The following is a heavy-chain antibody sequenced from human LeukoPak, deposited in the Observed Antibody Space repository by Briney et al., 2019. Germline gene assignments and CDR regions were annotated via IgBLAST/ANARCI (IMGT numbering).Heavy chain of an antibody. CDR3: TREYGDDNWFDP. CDR2: IYYSGST. Sequence: SETLSLTCTVSGGSIGSSNYYWGWIRQRPGKGLEWIGYIYYSGSTYYNPSLKSRVIISVDTSKNQFSLKLSSVTAADTAVYYCTREYGDDNWFDPWGQGTLVTVSS. J-gene: IGHJ5*02. V-gene: IGHV4-30-4*08. D-gene: IGHD4-17*01. CDR1: GGSIGSSNYY.